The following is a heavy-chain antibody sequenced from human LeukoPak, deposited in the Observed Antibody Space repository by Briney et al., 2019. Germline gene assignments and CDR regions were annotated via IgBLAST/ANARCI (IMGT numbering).Heavy chain of an antibody. CDR3: ARGSRRGFDY. D-gene: IGHD3-10*01. CDR1: GGSISSSPYY. J-gene: IGHJ4*02. V-gene: IGHV4-39*07. Sequence: SETLSLTCTVSGGSISSSPYYWGWIRQPPGKGLEWIGEINHSGSTNYNPSLKSRVTISVDTSKNQFSLKLSSVTAADTAVYYCARGSRRGFDYWGQGTLVTVSS. CDR2: INHSGST.